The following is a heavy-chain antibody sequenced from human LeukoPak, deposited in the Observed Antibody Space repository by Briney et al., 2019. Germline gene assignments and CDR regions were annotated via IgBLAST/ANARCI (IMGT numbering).Heavy chain of an antibody. V-gene: IGHV3-53*01. CDR3: VSHSDPLTGYSFGY. J-gene: IGHJ4*02. CDR2: IHDSGNT. CDR1: GFTVSSNY. Sequence: GGSLRLSCAASGFTVSSNYMTWVRQAPGKGLEWVSIIHDSGNTYYADSVKGRFTVTRDNSRNTVSLEMNSLRVDDTAVYYCVSHSDPLTGYSFGYWGQGTLVTVSS. D-gene: IGHD3-9*01.